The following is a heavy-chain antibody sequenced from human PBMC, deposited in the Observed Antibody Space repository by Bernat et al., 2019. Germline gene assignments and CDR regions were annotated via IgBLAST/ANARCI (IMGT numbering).Heavy chain of an antibody. CDR1: GFTFSSYA. D-gene: IGHD6-13*01. J-gene: IGHJ4*02. CDR2: ISYDGSNK. CDR3: ARDRGSSFGGY. V-gene: IGHV3-30-3*01. Sequence: QVQLVESGGGVVQPGRSLRLSCAASGFTFSSYAMHWVRQAPGKGLEWVAVISYDGSNKYYADSVKGRFTISRDNSKNTLYLQMNSLRAEDTAVYYCARDRGSSFGGYWGQGTLVTVSS.